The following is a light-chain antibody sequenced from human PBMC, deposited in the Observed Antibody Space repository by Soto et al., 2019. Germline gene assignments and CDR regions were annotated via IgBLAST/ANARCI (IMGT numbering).Light chain of an antibody. CDR3: YQYDSSPYT. CDR2: GAS. Sequence: EIVLTQSPATLSLSPGETATLSCRASQSVTSNYLAWYLQKPGQTPRLLIYGASSRATGISDRFSGSGSGTDFTLTISRLEPEDFAVFYCYQYDSSPYTFGQGTKLEIK. V-gene: IGKV3-20*01. CDR1: QSVTSNY. J-gene: IGKJ2*01.